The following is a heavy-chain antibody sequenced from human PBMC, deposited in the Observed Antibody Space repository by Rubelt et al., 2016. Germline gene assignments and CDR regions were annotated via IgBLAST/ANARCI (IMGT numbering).Heavy chain of an antibody. CDR3: ATTVMTTESLADEAGFFDY. CDR1: GYTFTGYY. CDR2: INPNSGDT. V-gene: IGHV1-2*04. D-gene: IGHD4-17*01. Sequence: QVQLVQSGAEVKKPGASVKVSYKASGYTFTGYYLHLLRQAPGQGLEWMGWINPNSGDTNYAQKFQGWVTMTRDTSIRTAYMELSRLRSDDTAVYYCATTVMTTESLADEAGFFDYWGQGTLVTVSS. J-gene: IGHJ4*02.